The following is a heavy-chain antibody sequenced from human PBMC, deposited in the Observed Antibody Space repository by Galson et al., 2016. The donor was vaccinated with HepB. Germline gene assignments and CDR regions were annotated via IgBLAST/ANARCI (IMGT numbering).Heavy chain of an antibody. V-gene: IGHV6-1*01. J-gene: IGHJ5*02. Sequence: CAISGDSVSSNGAAWNWIRQSPSRGLEWLGRTFYRSKWHNEYAVSVQSRISIKSDTSKNQFSLQLNSVGPEDTAVYYCARDPGWQYRDSGSYLGWFEPWGQGTLVTVSS. CDR2: TFYRSKWHN. CDR3: ARDPGWQYRDSGSYLGWFEP. D-gene: IGHD1-26*01. CDR1: GDSVSSNGAA.